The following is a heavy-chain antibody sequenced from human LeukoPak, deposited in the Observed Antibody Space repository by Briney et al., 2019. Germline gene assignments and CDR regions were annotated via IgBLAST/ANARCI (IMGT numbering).Heavy chain of an antibody. J-gene: IGHJ4*02. D-gene: IGHD3-22*01. CDR1: GYTFTSYG. CDR3: ARCSPGDSSNFYAVLQY. CDR2: ISADNGDT. V-gene: IGHV1-18*01. Sequence: ASLKVSCKASGYTFTSYGISWVRQAPGQGLEWMGWISADNGDTNYAQKFQGRVTMTTDTSTNTAYLEISSLTSDDTAVYYCARCSPGDSSNFYAVLQYWGQGTQVTVST.